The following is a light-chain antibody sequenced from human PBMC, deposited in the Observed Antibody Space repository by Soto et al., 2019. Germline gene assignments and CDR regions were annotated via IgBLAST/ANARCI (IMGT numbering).Light chain of an antibody. V-gene: IGKV3-15*01. CDR2: GAS. J-gene: IGKJ1*01. Sequence: EIMMTQSPTTLSVSPGERATLSCRASQSVSKNLAWYQQKPGQAPRLLIYGASTRATGIPDRFIGSGSGTEFILTISRLEPDDFAIYHCHQHGGSPETFGQGTKVDIK. CDR3: HQHGGSPET. CDR1: QSVSKN.